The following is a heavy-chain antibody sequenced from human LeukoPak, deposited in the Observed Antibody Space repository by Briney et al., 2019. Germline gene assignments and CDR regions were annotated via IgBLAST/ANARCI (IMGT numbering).Heavy chain of an antibody. V-gene: IGHV3-23*01. CDR2: ISGSGGST. D-gene: IGHD2-2*01. J-gene: IGHJ6*02. Sequence: GGSLRLSCAASGFTFSSYAMSWVRQAPGKGLEWVSAISGSGGSTYYADSVKGRFTISRDNSKNTLYLQMNSLRAEDTAVYYCAKDQWYQLLLSYGVDVWGQGTTVTVSS. CDR1: GFTFSSYA. CDR3: AKDQWYQLLLSYGVDV.